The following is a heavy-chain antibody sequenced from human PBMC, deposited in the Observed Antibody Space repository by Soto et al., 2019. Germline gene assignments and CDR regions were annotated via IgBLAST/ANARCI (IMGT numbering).Heavy chain of an antibody. Sequence: PGGSLRLSCAASGFTFCSYLMHWVRQAPGKGLVGVSHINSDGSTTSYADSVKGRFTISRDNAKNTLYLQMNSLRAEDTAVYYCARQYSSSSGRSYWGQGTLVTVSS. V-gene: IGHV3-74*01. D-gene: IGHD6-6*01. CDR3: ARQYSSSSGRSY. CDR1: GFTFCSYL. J-gene: IGHJ4*02. CDR2: INSDGSTT.